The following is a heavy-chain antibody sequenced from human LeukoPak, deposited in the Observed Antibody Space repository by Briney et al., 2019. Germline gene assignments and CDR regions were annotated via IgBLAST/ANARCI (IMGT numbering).Heavy chain of an antibody. J-gene: IGHJ4*02. Sequence: PGGSLRLSCAASGFTFSSYWMSWVRQPPGKGLEWVANIKQDGSEKYYVDSVKGRFTISRDNAKNSLYLQMNSLRAEDTAVYYCARENYDFWSGSYDYWGQGTLVTVSS. CDR2: IKQDGSEK. CDR1: GFTFSSYW. V-gene: IGHV3-7*05. CDR3: ARENYDFWSGSYDY. D-gene: IGHD3-3*01.